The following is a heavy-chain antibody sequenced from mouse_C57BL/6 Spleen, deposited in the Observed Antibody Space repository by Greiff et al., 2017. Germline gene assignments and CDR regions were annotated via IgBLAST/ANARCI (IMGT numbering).Heavy chain of an antibody. D-gene: IGHD2-5*01. V-gene: IGHV3-6*01. CDR3: ASPDSNYPSCFAY. J-gene: IGHJ3*01. Sequence: EVQLQASGPGLVKPSQSLSLTCSVTGYSITSGYYWNWIRQFPGNKLEWMGYISYDGSNNYNPSLKNRIPFTRDTSSNKFFLQLISLTTEDTATYYCASPDSNYPSCFAYWGQGTLVTVSA. CDR2: ISYDGSN. CDR1: GYSITSGYY.